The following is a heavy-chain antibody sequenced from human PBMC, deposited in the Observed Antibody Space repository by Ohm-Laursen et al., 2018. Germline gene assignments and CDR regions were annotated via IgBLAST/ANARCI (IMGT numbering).Heavy chain of an antibody. CDR3: ARDRVDYGMDV. CDR2: ISWNSVSI. CDR1: GFTFDEYA. Sequence: SLRLSCTASGFTFDEYAMHWVRQAPGKGLEWVSGISWNSVSIAYADSVKGRFTISRDNARNSLYLQMNSLRAEDTAVYYCARDRVDYGMDVWGQGTTVTVSS. V-gene: IGHV3-9*01. J-gene: IGHJ6*02. D-gene: IGHD3-10*01.